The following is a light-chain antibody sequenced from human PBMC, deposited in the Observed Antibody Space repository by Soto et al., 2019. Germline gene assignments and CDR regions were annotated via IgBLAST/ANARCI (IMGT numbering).Light chain of an antibody. J-gene: IGKJ2*01. CDR2: AAY. Sequence: DIRMTQSPSSLSASVGDRVTLTCRASQVIGNNLGWYQQKPGKAPKRLIYAAYTLEGGVPSRFSGSGSATEFTLTISSLQPEDFATYYCLQHHTYPFTFGQGTKLEI. CDR3: LQHHTYPFT. V-gene: IGKV1-17*01. CDR1: QVIGNN.